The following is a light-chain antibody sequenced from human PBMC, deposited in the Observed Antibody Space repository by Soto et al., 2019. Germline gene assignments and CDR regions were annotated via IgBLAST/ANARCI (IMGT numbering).Light chain of an antibody. CDR1: QSISSW. Sequence: DIQISQSPSTLSASVGDRVAITCLASQSISSWLAWYQQKPGKAPKLLIYKASTLKSGVPSRFSGSGSGTEFTLTISSLQPEDFGTYYCQQSFSTPRTFGGGTKVDIK. V-gene: IGKV1-5*03. CDR3: QQSFSTPRT. CDR2: KAS. J-gene: IGKJ4*02.